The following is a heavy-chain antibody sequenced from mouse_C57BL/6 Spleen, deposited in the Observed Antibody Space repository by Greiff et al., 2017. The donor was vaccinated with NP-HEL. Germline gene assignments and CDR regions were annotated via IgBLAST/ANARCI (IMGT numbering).Heavy chain of an antibody. J-gene: IGHJ4*01. V-gene: IGHV5-4*01. D-gene: IGHD2-5*01. CDR3: AREPAYYSNYPYAMDY. Sequence: EVQLVESGGGLVKPGGSLKLSCAASGFTFSSYAMSWVRQTPEKRLEWVATISDGGSYTYYPDNVKGRFTISRDNAKNNLYLQMSHLKSEDTAMYYCAREPAYYSNYPYAMDYWGQGTSVTVSS. CDR2: ISDGGSYT. CDR1: GFTFSSYA.